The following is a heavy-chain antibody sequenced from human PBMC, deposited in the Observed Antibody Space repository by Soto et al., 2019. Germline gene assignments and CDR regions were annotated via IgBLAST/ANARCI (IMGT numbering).Heavy chain of an antibody. Sequence: PGESLKISCKGSGDSLTTYWIAWVCQMPGKGLEWMGIIYPSDSDTKYSPSFQGQVTISADKSISTAYLQWSSLKASDTAMYYCASRDSRGYYYADYWGQGTLVNVSS. D-gene: IGHD3-22*01. V-gene: IGHV5-51*01. CDR3: ASRDSRGYYYADY. CDR1: GDSLTTYW. J-gene: IGHJ4*02. CDR2: IYPSDSDT.